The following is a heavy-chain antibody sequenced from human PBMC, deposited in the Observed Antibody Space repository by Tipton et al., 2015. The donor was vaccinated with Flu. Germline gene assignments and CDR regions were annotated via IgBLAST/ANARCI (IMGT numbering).Heavy chain of an antibody. Sequence: QMQLVQSGAEVRKPGASVTLSCKASGYSLTTYYIHWIRQAPGQGLEWMGIINPGTGGTHYPQRFQGRVTMTRATSTRAVFMELRSLRSEDPAVFYCGRDQGVIAALNWGPFFDYWGRGTLVTVSS. CDR2: INPGTGGT. CDR1: GYSLTTYY. J-gene: IGHJ4*02. D-gene: IGHD2-15*01. CDR3: GRDQGVIAALNWGPFFDY. V-gene: IGHV1-46*01.